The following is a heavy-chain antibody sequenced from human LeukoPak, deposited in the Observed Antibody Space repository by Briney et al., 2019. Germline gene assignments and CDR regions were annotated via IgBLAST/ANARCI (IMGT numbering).Heavy chain of an antibody. D-gene: IGHD6-13*01. Sequence: SAKVSCKASGGTFSSYAISWVRQAPGQGLEWMGGIIPIFGTANYAQKFQGRVTITADESTSTAYMELSSLRSEDTAVYYCARPSDHRVSWYYFDYWGQGTLVTVSS. J-gene: IGHJ4*02. CDR2: IIPIFGTA. CDR1: GGTFSSYA. V-gene: IGHV1-69*13. CDR3: ARPSDHRVSWYYFDY.